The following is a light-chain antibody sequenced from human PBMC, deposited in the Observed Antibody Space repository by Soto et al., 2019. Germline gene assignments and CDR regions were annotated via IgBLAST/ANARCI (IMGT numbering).Light chain of an antibody. V-gene: IGKV2-28*01. CDR1: QSLLHSDGYNY. J-gene: IGKJ1*01. CDR3: MQTLQTWT. CDR2: LAS. Sequence: IVMTQSPLSLPVTPGEPASISCRSSQSLLHSDGYNYLDWFLQKPGQSPQLLISLASNRASGVPDRFSGSGSGTDFTLKISRVEAEDVGVYYCMQTLQTWTFGQGTKVEIK.